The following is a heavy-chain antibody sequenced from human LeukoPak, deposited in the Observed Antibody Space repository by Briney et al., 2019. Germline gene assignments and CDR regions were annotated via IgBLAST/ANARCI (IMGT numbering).Heavy chain of an antibody. CDR2: ISSNGGST. Sequence: GGSLRLSCAASGFTFSSYAMHRVRQAPGKGLEYVSAISSNGGSTYYANSVKGRFTISRDNSKNTLYLQMGSLRAEDMAVYYCARGTYYYGSGSYLWNWFDPWGQGTLVTVSS. J-gene: IGHJ5*02. CDR1: GFTFSSYA. CDR3: ARGTYYYGSGSYLWNWFDP. D-gene: IGHD3-10*01. V-gene: IGHV3-64*01.